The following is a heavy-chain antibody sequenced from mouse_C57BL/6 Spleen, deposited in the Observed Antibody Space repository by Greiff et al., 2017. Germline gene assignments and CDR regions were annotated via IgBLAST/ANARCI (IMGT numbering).Heavy chain of an antibody. Sequence: QVQLQQPGTELAKPGASVKLSCKASGYTFTSYWMHWVKQRPGQGLDWIGNINPSNGGTNYNEKFKSKATLTVDKSSSTAYMHLSCLTSDDSAVYYCARSGAWFAYWGQGTLVTVSA. CDR2: INPSNGGT. CDR1: GYTFTSYW. CDR3: ARSGAWFAY. V-gene: IGHV1-53*01. J-gene: IGHJ3*01.